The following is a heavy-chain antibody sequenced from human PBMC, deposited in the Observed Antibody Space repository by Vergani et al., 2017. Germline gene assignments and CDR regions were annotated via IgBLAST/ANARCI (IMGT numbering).Heavy chain of an antibody. D-gene: IGHD2-15*01. J-gene: IGHJ4*02. CDR2: VFWDDDK. Sequence: QITLKESGPTLVKPTQTLTLTCTFSGFSLTTRGVAVGWIRQPPGKALEWLAIVFWDDDKRYSPSLRNRVTITTDTSRNQVVLTMTNIDPVDTATYYCTXRPDCSVGHCYDDYWGQGTLVTVSS. V-gene: IGHV2-5*02. CDR3: TXRPDCSVGHCYDDY. CDR1: GFSLTTRGVA.